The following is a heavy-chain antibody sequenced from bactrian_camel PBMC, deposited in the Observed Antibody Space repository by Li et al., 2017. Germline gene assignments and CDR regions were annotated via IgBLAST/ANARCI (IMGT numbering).Heavy chain of an antibody. CDR1: GFAFSTID. CDR3: AAGGGNGAFCYTGERSMDY. D-gene: IGHD2*01. Sequence: DVQLVESGGGSVQPGGSLRLSCAASGFAFSTIDMRWFRQAPGKGLEWVAFISPTGKITRYADSVKSRFTISRDNAKNTLYLQMNSLKPEDTAMYYCAAGGGNGAFCYTGERSMDYWGQGTQVTV. CDR2: ISPTGKIT. V-gene: IGHV3S40*01. J-gene: IGHJ4*01.